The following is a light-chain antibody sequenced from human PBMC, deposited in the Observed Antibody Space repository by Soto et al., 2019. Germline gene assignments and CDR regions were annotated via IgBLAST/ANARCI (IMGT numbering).Light chain of an antibody. CDR2: TAS. J-gene: IGKJ1*01. V-gene: IGKV3-15*01. Sequence: IVMTQSPATLSVSPGERVTLSCRASQGVYSHLAWYQQKPGQAPRLLLYTASTRATGIPARFSGGGSGTEFTLTISSLQSVDSAVYSCQQYSEWPWTFGQGTKVEIK. CDR3: QQYSEWPWT. CDR1: QGVYSH.